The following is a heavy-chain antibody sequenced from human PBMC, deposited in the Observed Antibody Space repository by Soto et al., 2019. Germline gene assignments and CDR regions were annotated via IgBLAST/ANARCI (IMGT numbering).Heavy chain of an antibody. CDR1: AASFSKYY. Sequence: KPSETLSLTCTVSAASFSKYYWSWIRQPPGKGLEWIGYVYFNGNTNYNPSLKRRVSISIDTSKNRISLNLSSVTAADTAVYYCASVTFGGVVLAHWGQGTLVTVSS. CDR2: VYFNGNT. J-gene: IGHJ4*02. V-gene: IGHV4-59*01. D-gene: IGHD3-16*01. CDR3: ASVTFGGVVLAH.